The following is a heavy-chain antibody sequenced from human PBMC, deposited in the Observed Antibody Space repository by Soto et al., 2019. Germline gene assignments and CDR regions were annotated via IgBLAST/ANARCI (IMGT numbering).Heavy chain of an antibody. Sequence: SVKVSCKASGGTFSSYAISWVRQAPGQGLEWMGGIIPIFGTANYAQKFQGRVTITADESTSTAYMELSSLRSEDTAVYYCARKRLVRGARRAGDYYYGMDVWGQGTTVTVSS. J-gene: IGHJ6*02. D-gene: IGHD3-10*01. CDR3: ARKRLVRGARRAGDYYYGMDV. CDR2: IIPIFGTA. CDR1: GGTFSSYA. V-gene: IGHV1-69*13.